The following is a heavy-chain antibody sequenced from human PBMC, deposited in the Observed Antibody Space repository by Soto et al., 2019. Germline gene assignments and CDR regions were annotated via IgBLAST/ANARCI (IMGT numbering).Heavy chain of an antibody. D-gene: IGHD4-17*01. CDR1: GFTFSRYA. Sequence: QVQLVESGGGVVQPGRSLRLSCVASGFTFSRYALHWVRQAPGKGLEWVAVISYDGSDKYYADSVKGRFTISRDNSKNTLYLQMNSLRPDDTAVYYCARDYGDYDFLDYWGQGTLVTVSS. V-gene: IGHV3-30-3*01. CDR2: ISYDGSDK. CDR3: ARDYGDYDFLDY. J-gene: IGHJ4*02.